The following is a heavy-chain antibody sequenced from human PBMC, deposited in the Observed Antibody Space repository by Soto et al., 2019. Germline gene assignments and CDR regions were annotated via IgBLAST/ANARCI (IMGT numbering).Heavy chain of an antibody. D-gene: IGHD7-27*01. CDR2: INAGYGNT. CDR3: ARDTGEGTFDF. Sequence: QFHLVQSGAEVRKPGASVKVSCKASGYTFSSYAMHWVRQAPGQRLEWMGGINAGYGNTKSSQKLQDRVTISRDTSASTAYMELTSLRSEDTAVYYCARDTGEGTFDFWGQGTLVTVSS. V-gene: IGHV1-3*01. CDR1: GYTFSSYA. J-gene: IGHJ4*02.